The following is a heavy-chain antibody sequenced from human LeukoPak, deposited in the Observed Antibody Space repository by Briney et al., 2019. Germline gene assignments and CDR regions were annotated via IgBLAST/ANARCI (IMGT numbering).Heavy chain of an antibody. CDR2: IYYSGST. Sequence: SETLSLTCTVSGGSISSGGYYWSWIRQHPGKGLEWIGYIYYSGSTYYNPSLKSRVTISVDTSKNQFTLKLSSVTAADTAVYCCAISFISEDILTGYPINWFDPWGQGTLVTVSS. J-gene: IGHJ5*02. CDR1: GGSISSGGYY. D-gene: IGHD3-9*01. V-gene: IGHV4-31*03. CDR3: AISFISEDILTGYPINWFDP.